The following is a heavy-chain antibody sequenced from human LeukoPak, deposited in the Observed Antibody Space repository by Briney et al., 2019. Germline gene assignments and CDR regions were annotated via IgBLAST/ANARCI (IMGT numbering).Heavy chain of an antibody. CDR3: ATNYGGDTGFDT. CDR2: IHPSDGGT. D-gene: IGHD4-23*01. Sequence: ASVKVSCKASGHPFSDYHIHWERQAPGEGLDYMGTIHPSDGGTSYAQKFHGRVTMTRDMSSGTVYMELTNLTSEDSAVYYCATNYGGDTGFDTWGLGTLVTVSS. CDR1: GHPFSDYH. V-gene: IGHV1-46*01. J-gene: IGHJ5*02.